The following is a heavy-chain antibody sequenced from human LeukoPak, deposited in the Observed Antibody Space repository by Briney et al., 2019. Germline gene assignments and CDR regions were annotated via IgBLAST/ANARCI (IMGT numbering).Heavy chain of an antibody. CDR1: GGSTSSSGYY. V-gene: IGHV4-39*07. D-gene: IGHD5-18*01. CDR3: ARGERAYRRRDAFDV. CDR2: IYYSGST. Sequence: SETLSLTCTVSGGSTSSSGYYWGWIRQPPGKGLEWIGSIYYSGSTYYNPSLKSRVTISLDTSKNQFSLKLSSVTAADTAVYYCARGERAYRRRDAFDVWGQGTMVTVSS. J-gene: IGHJ3*01.